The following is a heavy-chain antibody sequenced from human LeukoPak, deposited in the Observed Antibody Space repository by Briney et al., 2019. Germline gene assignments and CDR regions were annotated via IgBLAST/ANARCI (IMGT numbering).Heavy chain of an antibody. CDR3: ARRVWGGWYYFDY. V-gene: IGHV3-21*01. D-gene: IGHD6-19*01. CDR2: ITSSSSYI. CDR1: GFTFSSYS. Sequence: GGSLRLSCAASGFTFSSYSMNWVRQAPGKGLEWVSSITSSSSYIYYADSVKGRFTISRHNAKNSLYLQLNSLRAEDTAVYYCARRVWGGWYYFDYWGQGTLVTVSS. J-gene: IGHJ4*02.